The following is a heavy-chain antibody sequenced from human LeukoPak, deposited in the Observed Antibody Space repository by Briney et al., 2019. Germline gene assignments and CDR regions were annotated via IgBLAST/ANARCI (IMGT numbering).Heavy chain of an antibody. V-gene: IGHV4-59*01. CDR2: IYYSGST. Sequence: PSETLSLTCTVSGGSISSYYWSWIWQPPGKGLEWIGYIYYSGSTNYNPSLKSRVTISVDTSKNQFSLKLSSVTAADTAVYYCASESLAAAGFDYWGQGTLVTVSS. J-gene: IGHJ4*02. CDR1: GGSISSYY. D-gene: IGHD6-13*01. CDR3: ASESLAAAGFDY.